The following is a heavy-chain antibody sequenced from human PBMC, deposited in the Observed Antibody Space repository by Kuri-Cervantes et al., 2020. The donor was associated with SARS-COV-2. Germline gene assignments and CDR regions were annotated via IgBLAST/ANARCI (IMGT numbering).Heavy chain of an antibody. Sequence: SETLSLTCTVSGGSISSYYWSWIRQPPGKGLEWIGYIYYSGSTNYNPSLKSRVTISVDTSKNQFSLKLSSVTAADTAVYYCARHDDYDLGSMGVWGKGTTVTISS. D-gene: IGHD3-3*01. CDR3: ARHDDYDLGSMGV. CDR1: GGSISSYY. V-gene: IGHV4-59*08. CDR2: IYYSGST. J-gene: IGHJ6*03.